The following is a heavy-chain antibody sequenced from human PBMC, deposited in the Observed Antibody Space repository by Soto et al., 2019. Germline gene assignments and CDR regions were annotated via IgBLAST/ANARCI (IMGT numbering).Heavy chain of an antibody. CDR3: ARDQTKWLTDAFDI. CDR2: ISTYNGNT. V-gene: IGHV1-18*01. Sequence: HVQLVQSGAEVKKPGASLKVSCKASGYTFISYGVSWVRQAPGQGLEWLGRISTYNGNTNYPQKFQGRITMTTDTSTSTVYMDLRSLRTHDTAGYYCARDQTKWLTDAFDIWGQGTMVVVSS. D-gene: IGHD5-12*01. J-gene: IGHJ3*02. CDR1: GYTFISYG.